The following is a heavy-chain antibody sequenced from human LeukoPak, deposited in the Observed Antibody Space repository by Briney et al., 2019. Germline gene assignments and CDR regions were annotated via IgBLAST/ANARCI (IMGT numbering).Heavy chain of an antibody. Sequence: PGGSLRLSCAACGFTFSSYSMNWVRQAPGKGLEWVSSISSSSSYIYYADSVKGRFTISRDNAKNSLYLQINSLRAEDTAVYYCARDNEVKGWFDPWGQGTLVTVSS. CDR2: ISSSSSYI. J-gene: IGHJ5*02. CDR1: GFTFSSYS. D-gene: IGHD1-1*01. CDR3: ARDNEVKGWFDP. V-gene: IGHV3-21*01.